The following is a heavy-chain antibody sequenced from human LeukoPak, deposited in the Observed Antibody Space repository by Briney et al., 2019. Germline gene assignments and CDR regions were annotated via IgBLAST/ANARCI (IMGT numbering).Heavy chain of an antibody. D-gene: IGHD5-18*01. CDR3: ARVVSLQLWFHYYYYMDV. J-gene: IGHJ6*03. CDR1: GYTFTGYY. Sequence: GASVKVSCKASGYTFTGYYMHWVRQAPGQGLEWMGWINPNSGGTNYAQKFQGRDTMTRDTSISTAYMELSRLRSDDTAVYYCARVVSLQLWFHYYYYMDVWGKGTTVTISS. V-gene: IGHV1-2*02. CDR2: INPNSGGT.